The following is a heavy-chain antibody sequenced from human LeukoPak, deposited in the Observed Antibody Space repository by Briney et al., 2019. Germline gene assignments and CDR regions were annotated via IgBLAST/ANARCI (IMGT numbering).Heavy chain of an antibody. CDR1: GFTFSSYG. CDR2: ISYDGSNK. D-gene: IGHD1-26*01. V-gene: IGHV3-30*18. Sequence: GGSLRLSCAASGFTFSSYGMHWVRQAPDKGLEWVAVISYDGSNKYYADSVKGRFTISRDNSKNTLYLQMNSLRAEDTAVYYCAKDRGSYSFDYWGQGTLVTVSS. CDR3: AKDRGSYSFDY. J-gene: IGHJ4*02.